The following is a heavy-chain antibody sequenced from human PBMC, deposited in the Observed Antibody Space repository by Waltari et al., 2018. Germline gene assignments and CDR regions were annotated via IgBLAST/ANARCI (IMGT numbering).Heavy chain of an antibody. J-gene: IGHJ5*02. Sequence: QVQLLQSGAEVKKPGASVKVSCTASGYTFTSYAMPRPRRAPGQRLEWMGWINAGNGNTKYSQKFQGRVTITRDTSASTAYRELSSLRSEDTAVYYCARDTRVGLGWFDPWGQGTLVTVSS. CDR3: ARDTRVGLGWFDP. CDR1: GYTFTSYA. V-gene: IGHV1-3*01. CDR2: INAGNGNT. D-gene: IGHD1-26*01.